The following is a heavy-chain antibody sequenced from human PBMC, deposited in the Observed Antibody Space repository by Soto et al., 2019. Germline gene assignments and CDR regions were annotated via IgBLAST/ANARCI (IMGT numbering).Heavy chain of an antibody. D-gene: IGHD3-22*01. CDR3: ARDLGYYDSSGYFDY. Sequence: PGGSLRLSCAASGFTFSDHYMSWIRQAPGKGLEWVSYISSSGDIIYYAYSVKGRFTISRDNAKNSLYLQMNSLRAEDTAVYYCARDLGYYDSSGYFDYWGQGTLVTVSS. CDR2: ISSSGDII. V-gene: IGHV3-11*01. J-gene: IGHJ4*02. CDR1: GFTFSDHY.